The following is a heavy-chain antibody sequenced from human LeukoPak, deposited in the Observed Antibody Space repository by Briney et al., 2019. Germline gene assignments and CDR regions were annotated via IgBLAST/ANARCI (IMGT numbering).Heavy chain of an antibody. D-gene: IGHD1-20*01. CDR1: VFTFSSYG. CDR3: AKLSLTGLSFDY. V-gene: IGHV3-30*18. CDR2: ISYDGCNK. Sequence: GGSLRLSCAASVFTFSSYGMHWVRQAPGKGLEWVAVISYDGCNKYYADSVKGRFTISRDNSKDTLYLQMNSLRAEDTAVYYCAKLSLTGLSFDYWGQGTLVTVSS. J-gene: IGHJ4*02.